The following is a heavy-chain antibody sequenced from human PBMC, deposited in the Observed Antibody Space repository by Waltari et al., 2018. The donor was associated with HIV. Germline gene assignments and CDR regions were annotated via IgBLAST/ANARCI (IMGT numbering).Heavy chain of an antibody. Sequence: EVQLVESGGGLVQPGGSLRLSCAASGFTFSRYWMSWVRQAPGKGREGVANRKQDGSDKYYVDSVKGRFTISRDNGKNSLYLQMNSLRAEDTAVYYCASEGYSSGWSRDYWGQGTLVTVSS. CDR1: GFTFSRYW. V-gene: IGHV3-7*01. J-gene: IGHJ4*02. D-gene: IGHD6-19*01. CDR3: ASEGYSSGWSRDY. CDR2: RKQDGSDK.